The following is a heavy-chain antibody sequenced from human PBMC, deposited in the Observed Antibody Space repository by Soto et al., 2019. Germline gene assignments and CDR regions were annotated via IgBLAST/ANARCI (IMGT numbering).Heavy chain of an antibody. CDR3: ARHGRYYYYGMDV. CDR2: IYPGDSDT. V-gene: IGHV5-51*01. Sequence: CKGSGYSFTSYWIGWVRQMPGKGLEWMGIIYPGDSDTRYSPSFQGQVTISADKSISTAYLQWSSLKASDTAMYYCARHGRYYYYGMDVWGQGTTVTVSS. J-gene: IGHJ6*02. CDR1: GYSFTSYW.